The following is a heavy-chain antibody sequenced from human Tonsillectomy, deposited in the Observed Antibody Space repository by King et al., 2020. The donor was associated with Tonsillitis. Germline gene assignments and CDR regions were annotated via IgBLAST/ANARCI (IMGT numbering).Heavy chain of an antibody. D-gene: IGHD6-19*01. Sequence: QLQESGPGLVKPSETLSLTCTVSGGSISSYYWSWIRQPPGKGLEWIGYIYYSGSTNYNPSLKSRVTISVETSKNQFSLKLSSVTAADTAVYYCVRDSVWRSCFDPWGQGTLVTVSS. V-gene: IGHV4-59*01. CDR2: IYYSGST. CDR3: VRDSVWRSCFDP. CDR1: GGSISSYY. J-gene: IGHJ5*02.